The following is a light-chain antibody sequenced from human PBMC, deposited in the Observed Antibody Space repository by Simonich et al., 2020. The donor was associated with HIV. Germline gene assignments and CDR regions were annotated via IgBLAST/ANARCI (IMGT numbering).Light chain of an antibody. Sequence: EIVMTQSPATLSVSPGERATLYCIASQSVSSDLAWYQHKPGQAPRLLIYGASTRATGIPARFSGSGSGTEFTLTISSMQSEDFAVYYCQQYNNWPPYTFAQGTKLEIK. CDR1: QSVSSD. CDR2: GAS. CDR3: QQYNNWPPYT. J-gene: IGKJ2*01. V-gene: IGKV3-15*01.